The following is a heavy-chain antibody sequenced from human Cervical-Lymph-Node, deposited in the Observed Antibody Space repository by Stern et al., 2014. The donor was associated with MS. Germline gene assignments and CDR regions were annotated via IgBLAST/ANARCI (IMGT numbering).Heavy chain of an antibody. D-gene: IGHD6-13*01. V-gene: IGHV3-9*01. CDR3: AKDRAAAGPDAFDI. CDR1: GFTFDDYA. Sequence: EVQLVESGGGLVQPGRSLRLSCAASGFTFDDYAINWVRQAPGKGLAWVSGISWNSGSIDYADSVKGRFTISRDNAKNSLYLHMNSLRTEDTALYYCAKDRAAAGPDAFDIWGQGTMVTVSS. J-gene: IGHJ3*02. CDR2: ISWNSGSI.